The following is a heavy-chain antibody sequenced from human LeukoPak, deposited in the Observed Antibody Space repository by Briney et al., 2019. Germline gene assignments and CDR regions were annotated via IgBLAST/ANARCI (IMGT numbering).Heavy chain of an antibody. V-gene: IGHV3-48*01. D-gene: IGHD5-12*01. Sequence: GGSLRLSCAASGFTFSSYSMNWVRQAPGKGLEWVSYISSSSTIYYADSVKGRFTVSRDNAKNSLYLQMNSLRAEDTAVYYCARWRGGYVANWGQGTLVTVSS. J-gene: IGHJ4*02. CDR1: GFTFSSYS. CDR3: ARWRGGYVAN. CDR2: ISSSSTI.